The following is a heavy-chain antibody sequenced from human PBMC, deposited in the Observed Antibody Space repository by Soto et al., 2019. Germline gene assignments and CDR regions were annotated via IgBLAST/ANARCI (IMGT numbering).Heavy chain of an antibody. D-gene: IGHD2-21*02. Sequence: EVQMVESGGDLVQPGGSLRLSCAASGFTFSSYEMNWVRQAPGRGLEWISYISSCGDLIYYADSVRGRFTVSRDSAMDSMYRQMISLSAEDTAVYYCAREEINCGGDCFSLWGQGTLVTVSS. CDR1: GFTFSSYE. V-gene: IGHV3-48*03. J-gene: IGHJ4*02. CDR2: ISSCGDLI. CDR3: AREEINCGGDCFSL.